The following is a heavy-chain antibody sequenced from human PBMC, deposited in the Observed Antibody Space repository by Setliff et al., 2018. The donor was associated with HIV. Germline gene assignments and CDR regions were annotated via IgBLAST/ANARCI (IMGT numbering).Heavy chain of an antibody. CDR3: ARGGPTVAFGLDV. Sequence: KPSETLSLTCGVSGDSITGSFYWAWIRQPPGKGLEWIANIYPSGSIWPSGTSNYNPSLKGRVTISLDMSQNQFSLKVNSVTAADTAIYYCARGGPTVAFGLDVWGQGTTVTVSS. V-gene: IGHV4-38-2*01. J-gene: IGHJ6*02. D-gene: IGHD4-17*01. CDR1: GDSITGSFY. CDR2: IWPSGTS.